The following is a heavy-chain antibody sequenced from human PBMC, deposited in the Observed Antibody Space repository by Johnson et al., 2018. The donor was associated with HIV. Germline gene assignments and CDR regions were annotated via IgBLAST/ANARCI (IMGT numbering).Heavy chain of an antibody. CDR3: ARARGQLTRGDDAFDI. CDR1: GFTFSYYG. D-gene: IGHD6-13*01. CDR2: IWYDGSNK. Sequence: QMQLVESGGGVVQPGKSLRLSCAASGFTFSYYGMHWVRQAPGKGLEWVAVIWYDGSNKYYADSVKGRFTISRDNAKNSLYLQMNSLRGEDTALYYCARARGQLTRGDDAFDIWGQGTMVTVSS. V-gene: IGHV3-33*01. J-gene: IGHJ3*02.